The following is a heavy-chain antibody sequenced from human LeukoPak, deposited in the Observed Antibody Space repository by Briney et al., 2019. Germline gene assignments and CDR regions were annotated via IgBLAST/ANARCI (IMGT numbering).Heavy chain of an antibody. D-gene: IGHD3-22*01. CDR2: ISSGGDYI. Sequence: GGSLRLSCAASGFTFSDYSMNWVRQAPGKGLEWVSSISSGGDYIYYADSLKGRFAISRDSAKNSLYLQMNSLRAEDTAVYYCSRGQWLLWGQGTLVTVSS. V-gene: IGHV3-21*01. J-gene: IGHJ4*02. CDR1: GFTFSDYS. CDR3: SRGQWLL.